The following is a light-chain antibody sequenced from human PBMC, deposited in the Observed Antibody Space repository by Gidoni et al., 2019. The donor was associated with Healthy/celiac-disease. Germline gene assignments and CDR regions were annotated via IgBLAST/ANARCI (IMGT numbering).Light chain of an antibody. V-gene: IGLV1-47*01. CDR3: AAWDDSLSGGV. CDR1: SSTIGSNY. Sequence: QSVLTQPPSASGTPGQRVTISCSGSSSTIGSNYVYWYHQLPGTAPKLLIYRNNQRPSGVPDRFSGSKSGTSASLAISGLRSEDEADYYCAAWDDSLSGGVFGGGTKLTVL. CDR2: RNN. J-gene: IGLJ3*02.